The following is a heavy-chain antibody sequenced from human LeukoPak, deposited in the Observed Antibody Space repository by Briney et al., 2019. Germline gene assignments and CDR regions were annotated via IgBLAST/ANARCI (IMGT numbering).Heavy chain of an antibody. J-gene: IGHJ4*02. CDR3: ARRSCTSCYVRFTSGVGSRIPSVFDY. V-gene: IGHV4-34*01. CDR1: GGSFSGYY. D-gene: IGHD2-2*01. CDR2: INHSGST. Sequence: SETLSLTCAVYGGSFSGYYWSWIRQPPGKGLEWIGEINHSGSTNYNPSLKSRVTISVDTSKNQFSLKLSSVTAADTAVYYCARRSCTSCYVRFTSGVGSRIPSVFDYWGQGTLVTVSS.